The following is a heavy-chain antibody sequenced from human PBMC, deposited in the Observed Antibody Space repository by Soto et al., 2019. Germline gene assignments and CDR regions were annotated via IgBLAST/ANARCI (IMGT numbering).Heavy chain of an antibody. CDR1: GYTFASYG. Sequence: ASVKVSCKASGYTFASYGISWVRQAPGQGLEWMGWINPNSGGTNYAQKFQGWVTMTRDTTISTAYMKLSRLRSDDTAVYYCAREYCSGGSCYFDYWGQGTLVTVSS. CDR3: AREYCSGGSCYFDY. J-gene: IGHJ4*02. D-gene: IGHD2-15*01. CDR2: INPNSGGT. V-gene: IGHV1-2*04.